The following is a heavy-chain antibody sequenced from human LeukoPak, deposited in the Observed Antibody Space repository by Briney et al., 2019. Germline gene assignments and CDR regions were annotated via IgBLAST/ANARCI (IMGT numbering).Heavy chain of an antibody. J-gene: IGHJ4*02. CDR3: ARDFVRQRRGYSYGIDY. CDR1: GFTFSDHY. D-gene: IGHD5-18*01. Sequence: PWGSLRLSCAASGFTFSDHYMDWVRQAPGKGLEWVGRTRNKANSYSTEYAASVKGRFTISRDESKNSLYLQMNSLRAEDTAVYYCARDFVRQRRGYSYGIDYWGQGTLVTVSS. V-gene: IGHV3-72*01. CDR2: TRNKANSYST.